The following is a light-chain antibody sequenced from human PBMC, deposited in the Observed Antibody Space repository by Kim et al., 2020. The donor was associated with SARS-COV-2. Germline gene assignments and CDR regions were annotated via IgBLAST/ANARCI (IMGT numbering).Light chain of an antibody. CDR2: GAS. V-gene: IGKV3-15*01. J-gene: IGKJ1*01. CDR1: QSVSSN. Sequence: SPGHRATLSCRASQSVSSNLAWYQQKPGQAPRLLIYGASTRATGIPARFIGSGSGTEFTLTISSLQSEDFAVYYCQQYNDWPPWTFGQGTKVDIK. CDR3: QQYNDWPPWT.